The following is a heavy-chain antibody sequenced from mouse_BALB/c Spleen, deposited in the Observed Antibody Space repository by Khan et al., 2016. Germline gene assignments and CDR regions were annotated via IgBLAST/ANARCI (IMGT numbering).Heavy chain of an antibody. CDR3: AKGRRKAWFAY. V-gene: IGHV3-2*02. J-gene: IGHJ3*01. CDR2: ISYSGST. CDR1: GYSITSDYA. Sequence: EVQLQESGPGLVKPSQSLSLTCTVTGYSITSDYAWNWIRQFPGNKLEWMGYISYSGSTSYNPSLKSRISITRDTSKNQFFLQLNSVTTEDTATYYCAKGRRKAWFAYWGQGTLVTVSA.